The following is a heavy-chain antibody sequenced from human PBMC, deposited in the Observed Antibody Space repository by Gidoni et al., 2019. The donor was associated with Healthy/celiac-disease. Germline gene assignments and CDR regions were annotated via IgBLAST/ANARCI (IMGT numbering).Heavy chain of an antibody. J-gene: IGHJ5*02. CDR2: ISGSGGST. CDR1: GFTFSSYA. V-gene: IGHV3-23*01. Sequence: EVQLLESGGGLVQPGGSLRLSCAASGFTFSSYAMSWVRQAPGKGLEWVSAISGSGGSTYYADSVKGRFTISRDNSKNTLYLQMNSLRAEDTAVYYCAKVKGCSSTSCYGGGWFDPWGQGTLVTVSS. CDR3: AKVKGCSSTSCYGGGWFDP. D-gene: IGHD2-2*01.